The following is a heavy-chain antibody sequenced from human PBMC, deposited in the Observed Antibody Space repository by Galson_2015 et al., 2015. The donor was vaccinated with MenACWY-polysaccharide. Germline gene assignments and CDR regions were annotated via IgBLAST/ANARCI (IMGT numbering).Heavy chain of an antibody. CDR1: GFSLRTSGMC. Sequence: PALVKPTQTLTLTCTFSGFSLRTSGMCVSWIRQPPGKALEWLARIDWDDDKYYSTSLKTRLTISKDTSKNQVVLTMTNMDPVDTATYYCARDIAARQGLPAYGMDVWGQGTTVTVSS. D-gene: IGHD6-6*01. CDR3: ARDIAARQGLPAYGMDV. J-gene: IGHJ6*02. V-gene: IGHV2-70*11. CDR2: IDWDDDK.